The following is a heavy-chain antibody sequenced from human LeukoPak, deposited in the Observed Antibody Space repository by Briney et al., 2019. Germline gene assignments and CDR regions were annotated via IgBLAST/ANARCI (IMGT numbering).Heavy chain of an antibody. CDR2: ISAYSANT. V-gene: IGHV1-18*01. CDR1: GYTFTSYG. D-gene: IGHD3-10*01. J-gene: IGHJ4*02. Sequence: GASVKVSCKSSGYTFTSYGISWVRQAPGQGLEWMGWISAYSANTKHAQKFQGRVSMTTDTSTGTAYMELRSLGSDDTAVYYCARFSSAGYYASGLDYWGQGTLVTVSS. CDR3: ARFSSAGYYASGLDY.